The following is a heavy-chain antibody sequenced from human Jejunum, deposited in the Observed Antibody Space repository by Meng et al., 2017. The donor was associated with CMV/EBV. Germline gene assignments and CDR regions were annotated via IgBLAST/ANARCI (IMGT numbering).Heavy chain of an antibody. V-gene: IGHV6-1*01. CDR3: ARDWGDVRGGFDF. CDR2: TYYRSKYYN. CDR1: GDSALSNSAA. D-gene: IGHD3-10*02. J-gene: IGHJ4*02. Sequence: QGQLQPSGPGLVTPSQTLPLTLALSGDSALSNSAAWNWIRQSPSRGLEWLGRTYYRSKYYNDYALSVKSRITINPDTSKNQFSLQLNSVTPEDTAIYSCARDWGDVRGGFDFWGQGTLVTVSS.